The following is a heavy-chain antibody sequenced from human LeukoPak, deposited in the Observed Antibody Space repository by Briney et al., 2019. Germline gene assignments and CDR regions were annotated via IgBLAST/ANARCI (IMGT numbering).Heavy chain of an antibody. CDR3: AIHPSGEWELLIDY. V-gene: IGHV1-8*02. CDR1: GGTFSSYA. CDR2: MNPNSGNT. D-gene: IGHD1-26*01. Sequence: GASVKVSCKASGGTFSSYAISWVRQATGQGLEWMGWMNPNSGNTGYAQKFQGRVTMTRNTSISTAYMELSSLRSEDTAVYYCAIHPSGEWELLIDYWGQGTLVTVSS. J-gene: IGHJ4*02.